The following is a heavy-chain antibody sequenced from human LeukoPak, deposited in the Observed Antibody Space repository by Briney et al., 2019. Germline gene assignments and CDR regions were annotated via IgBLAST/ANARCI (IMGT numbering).Heavy chain of an antibody. J-gene: IGHJ4*02. CDR3: ARVLRDSGGWYHFDY. D-gene: IGHD6-19*01. V-gene: IGHV3-13*01. Sequence: GGSLRRSCAASGFTFSAYDIHWVRQASGKSLEWVSGITNVGDTHYPDSVKGRFTISRENAKNSLYLQLNNLRAGDTAVYYCARVLRDSGGWYHFDYWGQGTLVTVSS. CDR2: ITNVGDT. CDR1: GFTFSAYD.